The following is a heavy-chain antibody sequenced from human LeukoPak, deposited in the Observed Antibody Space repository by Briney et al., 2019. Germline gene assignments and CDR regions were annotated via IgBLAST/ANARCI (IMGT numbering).Heavy chain of an antibody. CDR3: ARSFSPPGFDY. V-gene: IGHV3-74*01. Sequence: GGSLRLSCAASGFTFSSYWMHWVRQAPGKGLVWVSRISSDGSSTSYADSVKGRFTTSRDNAKNTLFLQMNSLRAEDTAVYYCARSFSPPGFDYWGQGTLVTVSS. CDR1: GFTFSSYW. CDR2: ISSDGSST. J-gene: IGHJ4*02. D-gene: IGHD1-14*01.